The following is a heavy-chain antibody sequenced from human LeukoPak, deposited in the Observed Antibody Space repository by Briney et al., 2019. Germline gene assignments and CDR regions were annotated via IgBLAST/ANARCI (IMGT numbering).Heavy chain of an antibody. CDR2: IYSNENT. J-gene: IGHJ4*02. Sequence: SETLSLTCTVSGGSITSYYWSWIRQPAGKGLAWIGRIYSNENTNYNPSLKSRVTMSVDTSKNQFSLKLSSVTAADTAVYYCARGGTTPYYFDDWGQGTLVTVSS. CDR1: GGSITSYY. D-gene: IGHD2-15*01. CDR3: ARGGTTPYYFDD. V-gene: IGHV4-4*07.